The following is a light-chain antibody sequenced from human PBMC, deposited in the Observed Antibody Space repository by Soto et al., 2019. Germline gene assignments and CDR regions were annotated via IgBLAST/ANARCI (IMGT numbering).Light chain of an antibody. V-gene: IGKV1-17*01. CDR3: LQHNSFPYT. CDR1: QGIRNG. Sequence: DIQMTQSPSSLSASVGDRVTITCRASQGIRNGLGWYQQKPGKAPKRLIYAASSLQSGVPSRFSGSGSGTEFNLTCSSLQPEDFATYYCLQHNSFPYTFGQGTKLEIK. J-gene: IGKJ2*01. CDR2: AAS.